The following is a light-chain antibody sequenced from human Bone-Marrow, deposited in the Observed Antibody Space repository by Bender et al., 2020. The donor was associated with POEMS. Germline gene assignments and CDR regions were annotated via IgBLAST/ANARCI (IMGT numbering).Light chain of an antibody. CDR1: SSDVGRYKF. CDR2: EGY. CDR3: SSYTSSSTLE. V-gene: IGLV2-14*02. J-gene: IGLJ3*02. Sequence: QSALTQPASVSGSPGQSITISCRGTSSDVGRYKFVSWYQQHPGKVPKLMIYEGYKRPSGVSNRFSGSKSGNTASLTISGLQAEDEADYYCSSYTSSSTLEFGGGTKLTVL.